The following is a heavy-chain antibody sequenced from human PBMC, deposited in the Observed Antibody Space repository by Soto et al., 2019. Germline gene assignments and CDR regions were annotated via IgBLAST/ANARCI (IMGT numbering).Heavy chain of an antibody. J-gene: IGHJ6*02. CDR3: ARGGATRHYYYYGMDV. Sequence: GESLKISCKGSGYSFTSYWIGWVRQMPGKGLEWMGIIYPGDSDTRYSPSFQGQVTISADKSISPAYLQWSGLKASDTAMYYCARGGATRHYYYYGMDVWGQGTTVTVSS. CDR2: IYPGDSDT. CDR1: GYSFTSYW. D-gene: IGHD3-16*01. V-gene: IGHV5-51*01.